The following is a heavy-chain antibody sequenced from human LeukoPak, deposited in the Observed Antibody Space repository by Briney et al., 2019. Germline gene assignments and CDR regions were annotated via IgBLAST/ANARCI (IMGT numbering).Heavy chain of an antibody. Sequence: PGGSLRLSCAASGFTFSAYAMSWVRQAPGKGLEWVSAIRISGGDTYYADSVKGRFTISRDNSKNTLYLQMNSLRAEDTAVYYCAKDGSGTYPDAFDMWGQGTMVTVSS. V-gene: IGHV3-23*01. J-gene: IGHJ3*02. D-gene: IGHD1-26*01. CDR1: GFTFSAYA. CDR3: AKDGSGTYPDAFDM. CDR2: IRISGGDT.